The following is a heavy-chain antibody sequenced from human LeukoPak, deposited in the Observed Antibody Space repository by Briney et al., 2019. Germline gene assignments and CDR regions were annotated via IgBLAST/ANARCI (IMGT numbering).Heavy chain of an antibody. CDR2: ISYDGSNK. D-gene: IGHD2-21*02. J-gene: IGHJ4*02. Sequence: PGGSLRLSCAASGFAFSSYGMHWVRQAPGKGLEWVAVISYDGSNKYYADSVKGRFTISRGNSKNTLYLQMNSLRAEDTAVYYCAKDLGDCGGDCYWGLDYWGQGTLVTVSS. V-gene: IGHV3-30*18. CDR3: AKDLGDCGGDCYWGLDY. CDR1: GFAFSSYG.